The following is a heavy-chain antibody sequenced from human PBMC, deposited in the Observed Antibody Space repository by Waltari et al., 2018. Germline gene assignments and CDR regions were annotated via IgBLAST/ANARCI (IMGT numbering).Heavy chain of an antibody. Sequence: QVQLVQSGAEVKKPGASVKVSCKASGYTFTSYGISWVRQAPGQWLEWMGWIRAYNGNTNYAQKLQGRVTITTDESTSTAYMELSSLRSEDTAVYYCASGDPNDYGDYSLDYWGQGTLVTVSS. CDR3: ASGDPNDYGDYSLDY. J-gene: IGHJ4*02. CDR2: IRAYNGNT. CDR1: GYTFTSYG. V-gene: IGHV1-18*01. D-gene: IGHD4-17*01.